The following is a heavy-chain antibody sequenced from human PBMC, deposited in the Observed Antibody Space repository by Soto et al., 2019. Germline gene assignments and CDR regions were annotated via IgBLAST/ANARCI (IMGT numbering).Heavy chain of an antibody. D-gene: IGHD3-22*01. J-gene: IGHJ4*02. CDR1: GYTFTSYC. V-gene: IGHV1-18*04. Sequence: ASVKVSCKASGYTFTSYCISWVLQAPGQGLEWMGWISAYNGNTNYAQKLQGRVTMTTDTSTSTAYMELRSLRSDDTAVYYCARVPSSWLYYYDSSGYALDYWGQGTLVTVSS. CDR3: ARVPSSWLYYYDSSGYALDY. CDR2: ISAYNGNT.